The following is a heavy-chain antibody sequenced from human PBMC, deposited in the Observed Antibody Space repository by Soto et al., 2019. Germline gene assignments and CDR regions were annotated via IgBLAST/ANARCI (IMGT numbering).Heavy chain of an antibody. V-gene: IGHV3-33*01. CDR3: ARDYDSSGYPRYYFDY. Sequence: GGALRLSCSPAGFTFSSYGMHGVRQAPGKGLEWVAVIWYDGSNKYYADSVKGRFTISRDNSKNTLYLQMNSLRAEDTAVYYCARDYDSSGYPRYYFDYWGQGT. CDR1: GFTFSSYG. J-gene: IGHJ4*02. CDR2: IWYDGSNK. D-gene: IGHD3-22*01.